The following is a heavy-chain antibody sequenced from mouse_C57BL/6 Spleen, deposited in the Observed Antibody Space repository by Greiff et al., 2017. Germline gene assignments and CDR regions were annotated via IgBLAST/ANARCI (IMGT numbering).Heavy chain of an antibody. CDR3: ARGPYYYGSSYGYFDV. D-gene: IGHD1-1*01. V-gene: IGHV5-17*01. CDR1: GFTFSDYG. J-gene: IGHJ1*03. CDR2: ISSGSSTI. Sequence: EVKLVESGGGLVKPGGSLKLSCAASGFTFSDYGMHWVRQAPEKGLEWVAYISSGSSTIYYADTVKGRFTIARDNAKNTLCLQMTSRRSEDTAMYYCARGPYYYGSSYGYFDVWGTGTTVTVSS.